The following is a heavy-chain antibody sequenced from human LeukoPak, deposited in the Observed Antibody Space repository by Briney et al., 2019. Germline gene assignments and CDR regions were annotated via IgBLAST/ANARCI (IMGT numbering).Heavy chain of an antibody. CDR2: IWYDGSNK. J-gene: IGHJ4*02. V-gene: IGHV3-33*01. Sequence: GGSLGLSCAASGFTFSSYGMHWVRQAPGKGLEWVAVIWYDGSNKYYADSVKGRFTISRDNSKNTLYLQMNSLRAEDTAVYYCARDEGIGSSCPRYWGQGTLVTVSS. CDR3: ARDEGIGSSCPRY. CDR1: GFTFSSYG. D-gene: IGHD6-13*01.